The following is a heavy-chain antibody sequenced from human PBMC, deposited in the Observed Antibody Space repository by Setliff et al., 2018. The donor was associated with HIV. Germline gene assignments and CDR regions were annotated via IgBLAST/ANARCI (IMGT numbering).Heavy chain of an antibody. Sequence: SCAASGFTFSTYWMSWVRQAPGKGLEWVANIKQDGSEKNYMDSVKGRFTISRDNAKNSLYLQMNSLGVEDTAVYYCATDRAVVGGTGSLDSWGQGTLVTVS. CDR3: ATDRAVVGGTGSLDS. CDR2: IKQDGSEK. D-gene: IGHD1-26*01. J-gene: IGHJ4*02. V-gene: IGHV3-7*05. CDR1: GFTFSTYW.